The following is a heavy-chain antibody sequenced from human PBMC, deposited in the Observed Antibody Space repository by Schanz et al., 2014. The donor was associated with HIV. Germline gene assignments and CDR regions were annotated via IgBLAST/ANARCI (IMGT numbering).Heavy chain of an antibody. V-gene: IGHV1-46*02. CDR2: INPGEGTT. CDR3: ARGRYSGSYYNY. Sequence: QVQLGQSGAEVKKPGASVRVSCKAPGNIFNSDYLHWVRQAPGHGLEWMGVINPGEGTTKYAQKFQGRVTMTRDTATSTVYMELSSLRSEDTAVYYCARGRYSGSYYNYWGQGTLVTVSS. J-gene: IGHJ4*02. CDR1: GNIFNSDY. D-gene: IGHD1-26*01.